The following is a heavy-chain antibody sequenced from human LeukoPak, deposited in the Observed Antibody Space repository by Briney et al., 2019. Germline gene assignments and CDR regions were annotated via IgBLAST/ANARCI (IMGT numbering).Heavy chain of an antibody. J-gene: IGHJ6*03. CDR1: GGSFSGYY. D-gene: IGHD2-2*01. CDR3: ARLGYCSSTSCFPLNYYYYYHMDV. Sequence: PSETLSLTCAVYGGSFSGYYWSWIRQPPGKGLEWIGEINHSGSTNYNPSLKSRVTISVDTSKNQFSLKLSSVTAADTAVYYCARLGYCSSTSCFPLNYYYYYHMDVWGKGTTVTVSS. V-gene: IGHV4-34*01. CDR2: INHSGST.